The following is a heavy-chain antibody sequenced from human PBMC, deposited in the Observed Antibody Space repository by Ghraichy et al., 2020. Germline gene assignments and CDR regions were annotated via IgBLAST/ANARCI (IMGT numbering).Heavy chain of an antibody. D-gene: IGHD6-19*01. CDR2: ISGSGGST. J-gene: IGHJ4*02. V-gene: IGHV3-23*01. Sequence: GGSLRLSCAASGFTFSSYAMSWVRQAPGKGLEWVSAISGSGGSTYYADSVKGRFTISRDNSKNTLYLQMNSLRAEDTAVYYCAKLGGIAVAGTPNFDYWGQGTLVTVSS. CDR1: GFTFSSYA. CDR3: AKLGGIAVAGTPNFDY.